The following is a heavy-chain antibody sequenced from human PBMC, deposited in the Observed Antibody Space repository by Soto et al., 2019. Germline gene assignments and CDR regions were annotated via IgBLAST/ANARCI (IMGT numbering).Heavy chain of an antibody. CDR3: AKRPXGXFSFDH. D-gene: IGHD2-2*01. Sequence: SVKGRFTISRDNSKNTLYLQMNSXRAGDTAVYYCAKRPXGXFSFDHWGLGTLVTV. V-gene: IGHV3-23*01. J-gene: IGHJ4*02.